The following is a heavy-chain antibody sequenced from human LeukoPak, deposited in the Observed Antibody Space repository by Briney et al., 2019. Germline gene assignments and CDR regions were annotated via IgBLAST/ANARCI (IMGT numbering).Heavy chain of an antibody. CDR3: ARESGKFDY. J-gene: IGHJ4*02. CDR1: GLPIADFA. V-gene: IGHV3-43*02. Sequence: GGSLGLSCVASGLPIADFAMHWVRQAPGKGLELVSLISGDGVSTFYADSVKGRFSISRDNSKNSLSLEMNSLRTEDTAMYYCARESGKFDYWGQGTLVAVSS. CDR2: ISGDGVST.